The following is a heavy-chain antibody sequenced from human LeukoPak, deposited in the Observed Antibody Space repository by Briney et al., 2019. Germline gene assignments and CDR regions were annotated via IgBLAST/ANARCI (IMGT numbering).Heavy chain of an antibody. J-gene: IGHJ6*03. CDR1: GGSISSYY. Sequence: SETLSLTCTVSGGSISSYYWSWIRQPPGKGLEWIGYIYYSGSTNYNPSLKSRVTISVDTSKNQFSLKLSSVTAADTAVYYCARGAPGLTGYFDSYYMDVWGKGTTVTISS. CDR2: IYYSGST. CDR3: ARGAPGLTGYFDSYYMDV. D-gene: IGHD3-9*01. V-gene: IGHV4-59*01.